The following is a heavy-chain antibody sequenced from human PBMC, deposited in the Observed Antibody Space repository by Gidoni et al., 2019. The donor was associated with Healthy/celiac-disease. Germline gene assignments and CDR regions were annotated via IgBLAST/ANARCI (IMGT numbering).Heavy chain of an antibody. CDR2: IIPSLGIA. CDR1: GGTFSSYT. V-gene: IGHV1-69*08. D-gene: IGHD6-6*01. Sequence: QVQLVQSGAEVKKPGSSVKVSCKASGGTFSSYTISWVRQAPGQGLEWMGRIIPSLGIANYAQKFQGRVTITADKSTSTAYMELSSLRSEDTAVYYCARDRSIAAVSYYYYGMDVWGQGTTVTVSS. J-gene: IGHJ6*02. CDR3: ARDRSIAAVSYYYYGMDV.